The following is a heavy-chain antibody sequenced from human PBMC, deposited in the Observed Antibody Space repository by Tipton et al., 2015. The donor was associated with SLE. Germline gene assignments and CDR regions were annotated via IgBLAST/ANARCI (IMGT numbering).Heavy chain of an antibody. J-gene: IGHJ4*02. CDR3: ALAVAGRSSIDY. V-gene: IGHV1-2*06. Sequence: QVQLVQSGPEVKKPGASVKVSCKASGYSFTAYYMHWVRQAPGQGLEWMGRISPYSGGTNFAQKFQGRVTMTTDTSISTVYMELSRLTSDDAAVHYCALAVAGRSSIDYWGQGTLVTVSS. CDR2: ISPYSGGT. D-gene: IGHD6-19*01. CDR1: GYSFTAYY.